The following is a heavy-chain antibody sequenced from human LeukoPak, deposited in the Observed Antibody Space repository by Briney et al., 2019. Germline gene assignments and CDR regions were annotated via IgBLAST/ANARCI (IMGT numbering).Heavy chain of an antibody. CDR3: AKSPNIVGASIAEYFQH. Sequence: PGGSLRLSCAASGFTFSSYSMNWVRQAPGKGLEWVSSISSSSSYIYYADSVKGRFTISRDNAKNSLYLQMNSLRAEDTAVYYCAKSPNIVGASIAEYFQHWGQGTLVIVSS. CDR2: ISSSSSYI. CDR1: GFTFSSYS. V-gene: IGHV3-21*04. J-gene: IGHJ1*01. D-gene: IGHD1-26*01.